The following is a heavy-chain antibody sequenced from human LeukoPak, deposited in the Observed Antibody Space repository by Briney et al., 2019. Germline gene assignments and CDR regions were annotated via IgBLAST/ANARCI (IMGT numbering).Heavy chain of an antibody. D-gene: IGHD3-10*01. Sequence: PSETLYLTCTVSGGSISGYSWTWIRQPPGQGLEWIGYFHNSRTTSYNPSLTGRVTISVDTAMDQISLKPNSVTAADTAVYYCARGHLGLSPWGQGTLVTVSS. J-gene: IGHJ5*02. V-gene: IGHV4-59*01. CDR2: FHNSRTT. CDR3: ARGHLGLSP. CDR1: GGSISGYS.